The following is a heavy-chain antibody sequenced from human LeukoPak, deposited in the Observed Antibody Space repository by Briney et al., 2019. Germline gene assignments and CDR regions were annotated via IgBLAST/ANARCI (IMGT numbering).Heavy chain of an antibody. V-gene: IGHV3-30-3*01. CDR2: ISYDGSNK. J-gene: IGHJ3*02. Sequence: PGGSLRLSCAASGFTFSSYAMHWVRQAPGKGLEWVAVISYDGSNKYYADSVKGRFTISRDNSKNTLYLQMNSLRAEDTAVYYCARDRSPSRRITMIVVGPFDIWGQGTMVTVSS. D-gene: IGHD3-22*01. CDR3: ARDRSPSRRITMIVVGPFDI. CDR1: GFTFSSYA.